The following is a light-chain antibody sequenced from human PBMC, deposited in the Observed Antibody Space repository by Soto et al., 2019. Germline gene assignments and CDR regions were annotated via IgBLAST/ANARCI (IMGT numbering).Light chain of an antibody. CDR3: QQYASSHRT. CDR2: GAS. V-gene: IGKV3-20*01. Sequence: EIVLTQSPGTLSLSPGERATLSCRASQSVGSSQLAWHQQKPGQAPRILIYGASSRASGIPDRFSGSGSGTGFTLTISRLEPEDFAVYYCQQYASSHRTFGQGTKVEIK. CDR1: QSVGSSQ. J-gene: IGKJ1*01.